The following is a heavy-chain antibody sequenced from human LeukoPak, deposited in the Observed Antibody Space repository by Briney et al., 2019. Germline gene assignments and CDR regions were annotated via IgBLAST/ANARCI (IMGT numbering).Heavy chain of an antibody. Sequence: GSLRLSCAASGFTFSGYEMNWVRQGPGKGLEWISYITTTDTTKYYTDSVKGRFTISRDNAKNSLYLQMHSLRAEDTAVYYCARGGFVFDIWGQGTVVTVSS. CDR3: ARGGFVFDI. D-gene: IGHD3-10*01. CDR1: GFTFSGYE. V-gene: IGHV3-48*03. CDR2: ITTTDTTK. J-gene: IGHJ3*02.